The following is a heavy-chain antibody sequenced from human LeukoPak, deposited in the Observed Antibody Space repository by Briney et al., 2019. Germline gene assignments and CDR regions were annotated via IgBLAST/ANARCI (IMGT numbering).Heavy chain of an antibody. Sequence: GGSLRLSCAASGFTFSSYGMHWVRQAPGKGLEWVAVISYDGSNKYYADSVKGRFTISRDNSKNTLYLQMNSLRAEDTAVYYCARNYGSGSYHALFFDYWGQGTLVTVSS. V-gene: IGHV3-30*03. CDR2: ISYDGSNK. CDR3: ARNYGSGSYHALFFDY. J-gene: IGHJ4*02. CDR1: GFTFSSYG. D-gene: IGHD3-10*01.